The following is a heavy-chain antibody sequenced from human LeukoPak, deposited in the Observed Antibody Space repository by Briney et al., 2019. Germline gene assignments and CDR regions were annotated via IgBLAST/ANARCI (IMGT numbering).Heavy chain of an antibody. V-gene: IGHV1-24*01. Sequence: GASVKVSCKVSGYTLTELSMHWVRQAPGKGLEWMGGFDPEDGETIYAQKFQGRVTMTEDTSTDTAYMELSSVTAADTAVYYCARDLGIAAAGTWFDPWGQGTLVTVSS. D-gene: IGHD6-13*01. CDR1: GYTLTELS. CDR2: FDPEDGET. CDR3: ARDLGIAAAGTWFDP. J-gene: IGHJ5*02.